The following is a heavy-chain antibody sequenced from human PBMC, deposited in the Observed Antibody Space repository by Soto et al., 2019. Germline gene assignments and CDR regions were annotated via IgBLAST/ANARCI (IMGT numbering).Heavy chain of an antibody. Sequence: QVQLVQSGAEVKKPGSSVKVSCKASGGTFSSYTISWVRQAPGQGLEWMGRIIPILGIANYAQKFQGRVTITADKSTSTAYMGLSSLRSEDTAVYYCARDSRGIAAAGLDYWGQGTLVTVSS. CDR3: ARDSRGIAAAGLDY. D-gene: IGHD6-13*01. CDR1: GGTFSSYT. J-gene: IGHJ4*02. V-gene: IGHV1-69*02. CDR2: IIPILGIA.